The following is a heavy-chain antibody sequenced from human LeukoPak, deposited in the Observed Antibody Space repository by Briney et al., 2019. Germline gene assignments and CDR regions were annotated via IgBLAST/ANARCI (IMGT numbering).Heavy chain of an antibody. CDR3: ARDFMTTVPPDPQRGYYYYYMDV. Sequence: PSETLSLTCTVSGGSISSGSYYWSWIRQPAGKGLEWIGRIYTSGSTNYNPSLKSRVTISVDTSKNQFSLKLSSVTAADTAVYYCARDFMTTVPPDPQRGYYYYYMDVWGKGTTVTVSS. V-gene: IGHV4-61*02. CDR2: IYTSGST. J-gene: IGHJ6*03. D-gene: IGHD4-11*01. CDR1: GGSISSGSYY.